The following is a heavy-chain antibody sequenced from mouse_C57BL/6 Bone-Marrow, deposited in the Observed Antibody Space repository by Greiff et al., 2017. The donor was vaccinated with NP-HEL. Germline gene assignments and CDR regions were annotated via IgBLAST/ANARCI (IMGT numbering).Heavy chain of an antibody. CDR3: ARDTDGYAWFAY. Sequence: EVKLVESGGGLVKPGGSLKLSCAASGFTFSSYAMSWVRQTPEKRLEWVATISDGGSYTYYPDNVKCRFTISRDNAKNNLYLQMSHLKSEDTAMYYCARDTDGYAWFAYWGQGTLVTVSA. V-gene: IGHV5-4*01. J-gene: IGHJ3*01. CDR2: ISDGGSYT. CDR1: GFTFSSYA. D-gene: IGHD2-3*01.